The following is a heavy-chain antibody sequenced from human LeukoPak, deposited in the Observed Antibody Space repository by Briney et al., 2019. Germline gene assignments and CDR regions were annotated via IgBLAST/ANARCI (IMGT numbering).Heavy chain of an antibody. CDR1: GGSISSGSYY. CDR2: IYTSGST. D-gene: IGHD3-22*01. J-gene: IGHJ2*01. CDR3: AREDYYDISGYYWYFDL. V-gene: IGHV4-61*02. Sequence: SQTLSLTCTVSGGSISSGSYYWSWIRQPAGKGLEWMGRIYTSGSTNYNPSLKSRVTISVDTSKNQFSLKLSSVTAADTAVYYCAREDYYDISGYYWYFDLWGRGTLVTVSS.